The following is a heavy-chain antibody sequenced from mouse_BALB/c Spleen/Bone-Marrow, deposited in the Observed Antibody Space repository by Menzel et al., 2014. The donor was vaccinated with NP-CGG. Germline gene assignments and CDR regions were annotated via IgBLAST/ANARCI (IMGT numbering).Heavy chain of an antibody. J-gene: IGHJ3*01. CDR2: IAPGSGST. V-gene: IGHV1S41*01. CDR3: ARGYGNSALFAY. D-gene: IGHD2-10*02. Sequence: DLVKPGASVKLSCKASGYTFTSYWINWIKQRPGQGLEWIGRIAPGSGSTYYNEMFKGKATLTVDTSSSTAYIQLSSLSSEDSAVYFCARGYGNSALFAYWGQGTLVTVSA. CDR1: GYTFTSYW.